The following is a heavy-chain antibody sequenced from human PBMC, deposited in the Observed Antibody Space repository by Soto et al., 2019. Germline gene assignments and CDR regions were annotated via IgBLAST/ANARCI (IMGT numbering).Heavy chain of an antibody. Sequence: QVQLVQSGAEVKKTGSSVKVSCKTSGGTFSTLGISWVRQAPGQGLEWMGGIIPFFGTAEYSQKFEDRITITADESKNTVYRDLRSLTSEDTGIYYCARTAPMDAGDKNYYYFWCQGALVTVSS. CDR2: IIPFFGTA. J-gene: IGHJ4*02. CDR3: ARTAPMDAGDKNYYYF. CDR1: GGTFSTLG. V-gene: IGHV1-69*01. D-gene: IGHD3-10*01.